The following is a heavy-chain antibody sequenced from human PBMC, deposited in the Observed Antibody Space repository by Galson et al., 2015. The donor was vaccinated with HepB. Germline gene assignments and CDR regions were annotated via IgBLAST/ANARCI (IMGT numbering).Heavy chain of an antibody. D-gene: IGHD6-13*01. CDR3: ARVVSSSWYTNWFDP. J-gene: IGHJ5*02. CDR1: GFTFSSYS. CDR2: ISSSSSYI. Sequence: SLRLSCAASGFTFSSYSMSWVRQAPGKGLEWGSSISSSSSYIYYADSVKGRFTNSRDNAKNSLYLQMNSLRAEDTAVYYCARVVSSSWYTNWFDPWGQGTLVTVSS. V-gene: IGHV3-21*01.